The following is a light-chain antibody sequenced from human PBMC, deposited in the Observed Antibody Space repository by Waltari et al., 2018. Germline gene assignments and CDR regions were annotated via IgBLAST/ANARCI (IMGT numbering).Light chain of an antibody. J-gene: IGLJ2*01. CDR3: CSYAGPATFVV. Sequence: QSALTQPASVSGSPGQSITIPCTGMSSDVGSYHLFSWYQQFPGRAPQLIIYEVYRRPSGISDRFSGSKSGNTASLTISGLRAEDEADYYCCSYAGPATFVVFGGGTKLTVL. CDR2: EVY. CDR1: SSDVGSYHL. V-gene: IGLV2-23*02.